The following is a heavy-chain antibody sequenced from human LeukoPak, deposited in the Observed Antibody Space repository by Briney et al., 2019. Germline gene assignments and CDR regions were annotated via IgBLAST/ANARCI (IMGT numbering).Heavy chain of an antibody. CDR2: INPKSGET. CDR1: GYTFTDYD. J-gene: IGHJ4*02. CDR3: ARGYYYDRSGYYLLNFDY. Sequence: ASVKVSCKASGYTFTDYDLHWVRQAPGEGLEWMGWINPKSGETKYAQKFQGRVTMTRDTSINTVYMELSRLRSDDTAVYYCARGYYYDRSGYYLLNFDYWGQGILVTDSS. V-gene: IGHV1-2*02. D-gene: IGHD3-22*01.